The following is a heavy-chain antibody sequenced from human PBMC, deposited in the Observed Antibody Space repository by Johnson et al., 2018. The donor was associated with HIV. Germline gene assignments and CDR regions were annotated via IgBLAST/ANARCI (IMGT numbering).Heavy chain of an antibody. D-gene: IGHD5-18*01. CDR3: AKERTAMVTPFDA. CDR1: GFSFSTYN. Sequence: QVQLVESGGGVVQPGRSLRLSCAASGFSFSTYNMHWVRHAPGRGLEWVAFISYSGSDTYYVDSVKGRFTVSRDNSENTLFLQMNSLRDEDTAVYYCAKERTAMVTPFDAWDQGTRVTVSS. V-gene: IGHV3-30*18. J-gene: IGHJ3*01. CDR2: ISYSGSDT.